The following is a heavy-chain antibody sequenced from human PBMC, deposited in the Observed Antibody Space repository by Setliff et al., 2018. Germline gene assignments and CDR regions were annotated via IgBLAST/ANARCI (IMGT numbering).Heavy chain of an antibody. J-gene: IGHJ4*02. CDR1: GGSISSYY. Sequence: SETLSLTCTVSGGSISSYYWSWIRQHPGKGLEWIGYIYYSGSTSYYNPSLKSRVSISVDTSKNQLSLTLSPVTAADTAVYYCARAPRYFDPTGSYFDYWGQGTLVTVSS. D-gene: IGHD3-9*01. V-gene: IGHV4-59*01. CDR2: IYYSGSTS. CDR3: ARAPRYFDPTGSYFDY.